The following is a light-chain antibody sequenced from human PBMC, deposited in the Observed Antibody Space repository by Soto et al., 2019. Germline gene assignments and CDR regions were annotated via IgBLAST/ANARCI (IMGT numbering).Light chain of an antibody. CDR3: QQYNSYSYT. CDR1: QSISSW. Sequence: DIQMTQSPSTLSASVGDRVTITCRASQSISSWLAWYQQKPGKAPKLLIYDASSLESGVPSRFSGSGSGTEFTLTISSLQPDDFETYYCQQYNSYSYTVGQGTKVDSK. J-gene: IGKJ2*01. CDR2: DAS. V-gene: IGKV1-5*01.